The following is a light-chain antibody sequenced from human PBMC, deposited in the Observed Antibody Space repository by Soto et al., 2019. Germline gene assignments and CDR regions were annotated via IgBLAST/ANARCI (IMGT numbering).Light chain of an antibody. Sequence: ESILTQSPDTLSLSPGERATLSCRASQSVSSSYLAWYQQKPGQAPRLLIYGTSSRATGVPARFSGSGSGTEFTLAISSLQSEDFAVYYCQQYHNWPITFGQGTRLEIK. J-gene: IGKJ5*01. CDR2: GTS. V-gene: IGKV3D-7*01. CDR1: QSVSSSY. CDR3: QQYHNWPIT.